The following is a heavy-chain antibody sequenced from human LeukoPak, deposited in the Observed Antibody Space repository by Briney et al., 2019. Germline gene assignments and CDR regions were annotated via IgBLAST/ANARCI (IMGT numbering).Heavy chain of an antibody. CDR1: GVTFSDYY. CDR2: ISSSGSAI. Sequence: GGSLRLSCAASGVTFSDYYMSWIRQAPGKGLEWVSYISSSGSAIYYADSVQGRFTISRDNAKNSLYLQVNSLRAEDTAVYYCARERNSYFDYWGQGTLVTVSS. D-gene: IGHD1-14*01. V-gene: IGHV3-11*01. J-gene: IGHJ4*02. CDR3: ARERNSYFDY.